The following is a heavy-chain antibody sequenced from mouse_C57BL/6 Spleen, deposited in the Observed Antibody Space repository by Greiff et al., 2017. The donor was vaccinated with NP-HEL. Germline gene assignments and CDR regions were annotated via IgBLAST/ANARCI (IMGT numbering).Heavy chain of an antibody. D-gene: IGHD2-3*01. Sequence: QVQLKESGPELVKPGASVKISCKASGYAFSSSWMNWVKQRPGKGLEWIGRIYPGDGDTNYNGKFKGKATLTADKSSSTAYMQLSSLTSEDSAVYFYALRDDGYGPLYYYAMDYWGQGTSVTVSS. CDR2: IYPGDGDT. CDR3: ALRDDGYGPLYYYAMDY. CDR1: GYAFSSSW. V-gene: IGHV1-82*01. J-gene: IGHJ4*01.